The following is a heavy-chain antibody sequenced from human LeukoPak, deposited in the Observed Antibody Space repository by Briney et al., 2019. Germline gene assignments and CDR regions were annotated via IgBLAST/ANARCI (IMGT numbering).Heavy chain of an antibody. CDR2: INPSGGST. CDR3: ARDAQQLVCDY. Sequence: ASVKVSCRASGYTFTSYYMHWVRQAPGQGLEWMGIINPSGGSTSYAQKFQGRVTMTRDTSTSTVYMELSSLRSEDTAVYYCARDAQQLVCDYWGQGTLVTVSS. CDR1: GYTFTSYY. D-gene: IGHD6-13*01. J-gene: IGHJ4*02. V-gene: IGHV1-46*01.